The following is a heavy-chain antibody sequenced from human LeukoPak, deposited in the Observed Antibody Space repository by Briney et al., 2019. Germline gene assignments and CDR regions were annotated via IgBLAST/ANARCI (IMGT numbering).Heavy chain of an antibody. V-gene: IGHV1-3*01. D-gene: IGHD3-10*01. CDR3: ARGIYYYGSGSYYNVPFDY. CDR1: GYTFTSYG. Sequence: GGSVRVSCTASGYTFTSYGMHWVRQAPGQGLEWMGCINAGSGNTKYAQKFQGRVTITRDTSASTDYMELSSLRSEDTAVYYCARGIYYYGSGSYYNVPFDYWGQGRLVTVSS. CDR2: INAGSGNT. J-gene: IGHJ4*02.